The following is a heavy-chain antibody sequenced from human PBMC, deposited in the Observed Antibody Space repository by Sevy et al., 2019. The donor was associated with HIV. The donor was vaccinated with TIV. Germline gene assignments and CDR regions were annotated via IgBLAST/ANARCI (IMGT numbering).Heavy chain of an antibody. J-gene: IGHJ3*02. CDR3: ARVAYCGGDCYRGGAFDI. V-gene: IGHV1-46*01. CDR1: GYTFTSYY. Sequence: ASVKVSCKASGYTFTSYYMHWVRQAPGQGLEWMGIINPSGGSTSYAQKFQGRVTITRDTSTSTVYMELSSLRSEDTPVYYCARVAYCGGDCYRGGAFDIWGQGTMVTVSS. CDR2: INPSGGST. D-gene: IGHD2-21*02.